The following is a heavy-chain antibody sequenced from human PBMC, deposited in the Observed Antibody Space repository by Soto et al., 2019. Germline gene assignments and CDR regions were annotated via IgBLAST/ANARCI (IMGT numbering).Heavy chain of an antibody. CDR3: AREVEGSYSPADF. J-gene: IGHJ4*02. Sequence: GPEVKKPGASVTVSCKTSGYTFTDHGIDWVRQAPGQGLEWVGWVSSYNGNTNYAYNLKDRVIMTTDASTSTAYMELRGLRSDDTAVYYCAREVEGSYSPADFWGQGTPVTVSA. CDR2: VSSYNGNT. CDR1: GYTFTDHG. D-gene: IGHD3-10*01. V-gene: IGHV1-18*01.